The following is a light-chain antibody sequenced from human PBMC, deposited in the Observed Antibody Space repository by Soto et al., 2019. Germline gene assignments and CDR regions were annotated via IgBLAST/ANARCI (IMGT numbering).Light chain of an antibody. CDR1: SNDVGRYNL. CDR3: CAYAGSGTVV. CDR2: EAT. J-gene: IGLJ3*02. Sequence: QSALTQPASVSGSPEQSITISCTGTSNDVGRYNLVSWYQQHPGKAPKDMIYEATKRPSGVSNRFSGSKSGNTASLTISGLQAEDEADYYCCAYAGSGTVVFGGGTKVTVL. V-gene: IGLV2-23*01.